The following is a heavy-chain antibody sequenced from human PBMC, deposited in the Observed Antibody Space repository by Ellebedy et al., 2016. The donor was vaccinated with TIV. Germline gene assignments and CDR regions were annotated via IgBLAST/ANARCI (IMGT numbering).Heavy chain of an antibody. J-gene: IGHJ4*02. CDR1: GYTFTDYF. Sequence: ASVKVSXKASGYTFTDYFMHWVRQAPGEGLEWMGWINPNSGGTNYAQKFLGRVTMTRDTSISTAYMELSRLKSDDTAVYYCARDFGGGGGATYYFDYWGQGTLVTVSS. CDR2: INPNSGGT. D-gene: IGHD3-16*01. V-gene: IGHV1-2*02. CDR3: ARDFGGGGGATYYFDY.